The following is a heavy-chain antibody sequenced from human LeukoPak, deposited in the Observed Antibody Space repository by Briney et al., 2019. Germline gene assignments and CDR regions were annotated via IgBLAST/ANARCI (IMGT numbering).Heavy chain of an antibody. Sequence: PGGSLRLSCAVSGFTFSTYSMTWVRLAPGKGLEWVSSIYGSGERTFYADSVRGRFTFSRDNSKNTLYLEMNSLRAEDTAVYFCAKDVVPDSGWDLDHWGQGTLVTVSS. CDR1: GFTFSTYS. CDR3: AKDVVPDSGWDLDH. D-gene: IGHD6-19*01. J-gene: IGHJ4*02. CDR2: IYGSGERT. V-gene: IGHV3-23*01.